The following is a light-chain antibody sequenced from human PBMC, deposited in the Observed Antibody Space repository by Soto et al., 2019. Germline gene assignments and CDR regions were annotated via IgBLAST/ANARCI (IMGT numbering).Light chain of an antibody. CDR3: QQYGSSPIT. J-gene: IGKJ5*01. Sequence: EFVLTQSPGTLSLSPGERATLSCRSSQTVRNNYLAWYQQKPGQAPRLLIYDASSRATGIPYRFSGGGSGTDFTLTISSLEPEDFAVYYCQQYGSSPITFGQGTRLEIK. V-gene: IGKV3-20*01. CDR1: QTVRNNY. CDR2: DAS.